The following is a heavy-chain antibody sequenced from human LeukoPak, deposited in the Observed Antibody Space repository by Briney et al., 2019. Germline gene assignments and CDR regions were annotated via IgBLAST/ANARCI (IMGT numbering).Heavy chain of an antibody. CDR1: GGSISSSSYY. V-gene: IGHV4-39*01. Sequence: SETLSLTCTVSGGSISSSSYYWGWIRQPPGKGLEWIGSICYSGSTYYNPSLKSRVTISVDTSKNQFSLKLSSVTAADTAVYYCARRWRAIDYWGQGTLVTVSS. CDR3: ARRWRAIDY. D-gene: IGHD2-15*01. J-gene: IGHJ4*02. CDR2: ICYSGST.